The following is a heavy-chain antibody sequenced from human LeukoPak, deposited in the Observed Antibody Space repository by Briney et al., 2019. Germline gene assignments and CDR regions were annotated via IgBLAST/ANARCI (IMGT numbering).Heavy chain of an antibody. J-gene: IGHJ3*02. CDR1: GYTFTSYG. V-gene: IGHV1-18*01. D-gene: IGHD1-1*01. CDR3: ARARRYNWNDRADAFDI. CDR2: ISAYNGNT. Sequence: ASVKVSCKASGYTFTSYGISWVRQAPGQGLEWMGWISAYNGNTNYAQKLQGRVTMTTDTSTSTAYMELRSLRSEDTAVYYCARARRYNWNDRADAFDIWGQGTMVTVSS.